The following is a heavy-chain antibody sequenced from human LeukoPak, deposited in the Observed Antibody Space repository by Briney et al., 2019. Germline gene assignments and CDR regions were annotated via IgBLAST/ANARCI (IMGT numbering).Heavy chain of an antibody. D-gene: IGHD2/OR15-2a*01. J-gene: IGHJ4*02. CDR3: ARTLYSIVPAVDDYFDS. CDR2: ISSSSIYI. V-gene: IGHV3-21*01. CDR1: GFTFSNYN. Sequence: GGSLRLSCAASGFTFSNYNMTWVRQAPGKGLEWVSSISSSSIYISYADSVKGRFTISRDNTRNALYLQMNSLRAEDTAVFYCARTLYSIVPAVDDYFDSWGQGTLVTVSS.